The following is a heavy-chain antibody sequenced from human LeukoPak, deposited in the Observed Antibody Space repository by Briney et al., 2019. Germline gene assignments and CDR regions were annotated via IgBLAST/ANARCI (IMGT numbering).Heavy chain of an antibody. CDR3: ASRYLGELSF. Sequence: PGRSLRLSCAASGFTFSSYALHWVRQAPGKGLEWVAVISYDGSNKYYADSVKGRFTISRDNSKNTLYLQMNSLRAEDTAVYYCASRYLGELSFWGQGTLVTVSS. J-gene: IGHJ4*02. CDR2: ISYDGSNK. CDR1: GFTFSSYA. D-gene: IGHD3-16*02. V-gene: IGHV3-30-3*01.